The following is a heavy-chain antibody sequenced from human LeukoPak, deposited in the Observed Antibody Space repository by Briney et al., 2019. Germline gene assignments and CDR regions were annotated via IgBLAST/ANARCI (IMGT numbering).Heavy chain of an antibody. Sequence: SVKVSCKASGGTFSSYAISWVRQAPGQGLEWMGGIIPIFGTANYAQKFQGRVTITADESTSTAYMELSSLRSEDTAVYYCARDRRDDFCSGYSFSYWFDPWGQGTLVTVSS. CDR2: IIPIFGTA. V-gene: IGHV1-69*13. D-gene: IGHD3-3*01. CDR3: ARDRRDDFCSGYSFSYWFDP. CDR1: GGTFSSYA. J-gene: IGHJ5*02.